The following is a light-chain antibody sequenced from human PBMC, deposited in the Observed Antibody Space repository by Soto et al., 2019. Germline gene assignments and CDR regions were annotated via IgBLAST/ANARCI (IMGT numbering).Light chain of an antibody. CDR1: HRVRSAY. V-gene: IGKV3-20*01. CDR2: GAS. J-gene: IGKJ1*01. Sequence: EIVLTQSPGTLSLSPGERVTLSFRASHRVRSAYLAWYQQNPGHAPRLLMFGASSRAAGIPDRFSGSGSGTDFTLTINRLEPEDFAVYFCQQYDISPWTFGQGTKVDIK. CDR3: QQYDISPWT.